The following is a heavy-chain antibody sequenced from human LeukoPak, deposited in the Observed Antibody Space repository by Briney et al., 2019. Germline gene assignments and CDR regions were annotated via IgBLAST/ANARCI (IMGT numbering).Heavy chain of an antibody. CDR2: ISGSGGST. J-gene: IGHJ4*02. CDR3: AKGTLGYCSSTSCYVGHFDY. D-gene: IGHD2-2*01. CDR1: GFTFSSYA. V-gene: IGHV3-23*01. Sequence: GGSLRLSCAASGFTFSSYAMSWVRQAPGKGLEWVSAISGSGGSTYYADSVKGRFTISRDNSKNTLYLQMNSLRAEDTAVYYCAKGTLGYCSSTSCYVGHFDYWGQGTLVTVSS.